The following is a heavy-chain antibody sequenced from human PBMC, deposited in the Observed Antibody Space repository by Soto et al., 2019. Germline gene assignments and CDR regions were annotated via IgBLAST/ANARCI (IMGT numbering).Heavy chain of an antibody. V-gene: IGHV3-48*03. CDR1: GFTFSSYE. Sequence: PGGSLRLFCAASGFTFSSYEMNWVRQAPGKGLEWVSYISSSGSTIYYADSVKGRFTISRDNAKNSLYLQMNSLRAEDTAVYYCARDRTYYDFWSGLPTQTIVYYGMDVWGQGTTVTVSS. J-gene: IGHJ6*02. CDR3: ARDRTYYDFWSGLPTQTIVYYGMDV. CDR2: ISSSGSTI. D-gene: IGHD3-3*01.